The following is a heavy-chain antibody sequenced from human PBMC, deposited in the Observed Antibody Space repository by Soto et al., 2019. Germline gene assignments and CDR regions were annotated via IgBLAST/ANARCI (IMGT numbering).Heavy chain of an antibody. J-gene: IGHJ4*02. V-gene: IGHV3-48*03. D-gene: IGHD2-21*02. CDR2: INSGGTNI. Sequence: EVQLVESGGGLVQPGGSLRLSCAASGFTFSSYEMNWVRQAPGKGLEWVSYINSGGTNIYYADSVKGRFTISRHNAKSSLHLQMNSLRAEDTAVYYCARDKVTDTGAIDNWGQGILVTVSS. CDR1: GFTFSSYE. CDR3: ARDKVTDTGAIDN.